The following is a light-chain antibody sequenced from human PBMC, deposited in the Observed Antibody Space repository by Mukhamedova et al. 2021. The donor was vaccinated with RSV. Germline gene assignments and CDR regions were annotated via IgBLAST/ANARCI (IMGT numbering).Light chain of an antibody. CDR2: KAS. J-gene: IGKJ1*01. CDR3: QQYNSYSWT. Sequence: WYQRRVHGKAPKLLIYKASSLESGVPSRFSGSGSGTEFTLTISSLQPDDLATYYCQQYNSYSWTFGQGTKVEIK. V-gene: IGKV1-5*03.